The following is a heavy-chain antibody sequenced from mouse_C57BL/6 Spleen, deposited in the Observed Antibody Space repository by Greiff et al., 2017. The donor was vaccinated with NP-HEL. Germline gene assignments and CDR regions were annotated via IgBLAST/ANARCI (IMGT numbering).Heavy chain of an antibody. CDR1: GYTFTSYW. CDR3: AREGDDGYDGGLGAY. CDR2: IYPGSGST. D-gene: IGHD2-2*01. J-gene: IGHJ3*01. V-gene: IGHV1-55*01. Sequence: VQLQQPGAELVKPGASVKMSCKASGYTFTSYWITWVKQRPGQGLEWIGDIYPGSGSTNYNEKFKSKATLTVDTSSSTAYMQLSSLTSEDSAVYYCAREGDDGYDGGLGAYWGQGTLVTVSA.